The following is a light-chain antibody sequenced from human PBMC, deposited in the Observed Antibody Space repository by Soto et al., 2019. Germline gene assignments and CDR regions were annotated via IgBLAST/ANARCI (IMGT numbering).Light chain of an antibody. Sequence: QAVVTQEPSLTVSPGGTVTLTCASSTGAVTSGHFPNWVQQKHGQVPKSLIYSKSDKHSWTPARFSGSLLGGKAALTLSSVQPEDEAEYYCLLYYGGALGVFGGGTKLTVL. J-gene: IGLJ2*01. CDR1: TGAVTSGHF. CDR2: SKS. V-gene: IGLV7-43*01. CDR3: LLYYGGALGV.